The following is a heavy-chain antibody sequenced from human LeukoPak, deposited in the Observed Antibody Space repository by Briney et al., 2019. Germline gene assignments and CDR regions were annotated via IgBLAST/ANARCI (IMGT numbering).Heavy chain of an antibody. CDR2: MNPNSGNT. V-gene: IGHV1-8*01. J-gene: IGHJ4*02. CDR1: GYTFTIYD. CDR3: ARGQGTTRPPSFDY. Sequence: ASVKVSCKASGYTFTIYDINWVRQATGQGLEWMGWMNPNSGNTGYAQKFQGRVTMTRNTSISTAYMELSSLRSEDTAVYYCARGQGTTRPPSFDYWGQGTLVTVSS. D-gene: IGHD4-17*01.